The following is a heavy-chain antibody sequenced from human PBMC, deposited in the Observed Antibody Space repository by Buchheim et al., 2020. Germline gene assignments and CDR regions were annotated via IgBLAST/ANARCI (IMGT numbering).Heavy chain of an antibody. CDR1: GFSLSTSGVG. J-gene: IGHJ4*02. CDR3: AHWQRWIQLRGVYYFDY. Sequence: QITLKESGPTLVKPTQTLTLTCTFSGFSLSTSGVGVGWIRQPPGNALEWLALIYLDDDNRYSPSLKSSLTITKDTSKNQVVLTRTNMEPVDTDTYYCAHWQRWIQLRGVYYFDYWGQGTL. CDR2: IYLDDDN. D-gene: IGHD5-24*01. V-gene: IGHV2-5*02.